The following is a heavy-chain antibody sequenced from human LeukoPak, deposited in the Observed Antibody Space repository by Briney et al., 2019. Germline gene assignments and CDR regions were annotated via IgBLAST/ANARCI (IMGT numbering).Heavy chain of an antibody. D-gene: IGHD2-21*02. CDR1: GFTFSAST. Sequence: GGSLRLSCAASGFTFSASTMNWVRQAPGKGLEGVSSIDSSGVSTFCVASLRGRFTISRDNAKNSLYLQMNSLRAEDTALYHCVMGDRRDFWGQGTLVTVSS. J-gene: IGHJ4*02. CDR3: VMGDRRDF. CDR2: IDSSGVST. V-gene: IGHV3-21*01.